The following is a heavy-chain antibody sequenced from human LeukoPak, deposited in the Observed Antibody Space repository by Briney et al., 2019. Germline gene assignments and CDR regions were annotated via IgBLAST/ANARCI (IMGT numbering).Heavy chain of an antibody. D-gene: IGHD6-13*01. CDR2: IDTYSGKT. CDR3: ASDRGIAEADSFDP. V-gene: IGHV1-18*01. Sequence: ASVKVSCKASGYTYTTDGISWVRQAPGQGLEWMGWIDTYSGKTNYAQKFQGRVTMTSDTSTSTAYMELRSLRSDDTAVYYCASDRGIAEADSFDPWGQGTLVTVSS. J-gene: IGHJ5*02. CDR1: GYTYTTDG.